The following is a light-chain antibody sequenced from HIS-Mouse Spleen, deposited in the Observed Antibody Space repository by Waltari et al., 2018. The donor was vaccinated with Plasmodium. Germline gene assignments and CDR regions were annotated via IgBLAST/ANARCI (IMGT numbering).Light chain of an antibody. CDR2: EDS. CDR1: ACPKKY. Sequence: SYELTQPPSVSVYPGPTARITCPGDACPKKYAYWYQQKSGQAPVLVIYEDSKRPSGIPERFSGSSSGTMATLTISGAQVEDEADYYCYSTDSSGNHRVFGGGTKLTVL. V-gene: IGLV3-10*01. CDR3: YSTDSSGNHRV. J-gene: IGLJ3*02.